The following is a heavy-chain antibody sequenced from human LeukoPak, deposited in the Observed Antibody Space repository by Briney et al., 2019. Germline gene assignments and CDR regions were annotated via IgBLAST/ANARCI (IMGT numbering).Heavy chain of an antibody. J-gene: IGHJ4*02. V-gene: IGHV4-38-2*01. CDR1: GYSISSGYY. D-gene: IGHD2-2*01. Sequence: SETLSLTCVVSGYSISSGYYWGWIRQPPGKGLEWIGSIYHSGSTYYNPSLKSRVTISVDTSKNQFSLKLSSVTAADTAVYYCARHLVVPAAIYFDYWGQGTLVTVSS. CDR3: ARHLVVPAAIYFDY. CDR2: IYHSGST.